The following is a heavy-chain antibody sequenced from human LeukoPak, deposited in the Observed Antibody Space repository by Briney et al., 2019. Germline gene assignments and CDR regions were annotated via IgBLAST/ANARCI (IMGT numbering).Heavy chain of an antibody. V-gene: IGHV1-69*04. CDR3: ARRKYDYVWGSYRYYFDY. Sequence: SVKVSYKASGGTFSSHAISWVRQAPGQGLEWMGRIIPILGIANYAQKFQGRVTITADKSTSTAYMELSSLRSEDTAVYYCARRKYDYVWGSYRYYFDYWGQGTLVTVSS. CDR2: IIPILGIA. D-gene: IGHD3-16*02. CDR1: GGTFSSHA. J-gene: IGHJ4*02.